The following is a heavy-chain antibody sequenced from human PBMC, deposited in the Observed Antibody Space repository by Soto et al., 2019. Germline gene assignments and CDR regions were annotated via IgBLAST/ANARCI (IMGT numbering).Heavy chain of an antibody. CDR3: ARDGPVWLFNREQLVNFSDYYYGMDV. CDR2: INPNSGGT. V-gene: IGHV1-2*04. J-gene: IGHJ6*02. Sequence: GASVKVSCKASGYTFTGYYMHWVRQAPGQGLEWMGWINPNSGGTNYAQKFQGWVTMTRDTSISTAYMELSRLRSDDTAVYYCARDGPVWLFNREQLVNFSDYYYGMDVWGQGTTVTVSS. CDR1: GYTFTGYY. D-gene: IGHD6-13*01.